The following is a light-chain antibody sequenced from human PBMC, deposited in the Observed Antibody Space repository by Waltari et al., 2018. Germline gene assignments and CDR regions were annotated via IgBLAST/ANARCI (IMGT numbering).Light chain of an antibody. CDR3: QQYYFTPYT. J-gene: IGKJ2*01. CDR2: AAS. Sequence: DMQMTQSPSALSASVGDSVTITRRARQVISNSLAWYQQRPGKAPKLLLYAASRLESGVPPRFSGSGSGTDYTLTISSLQPDDFATYYCQQYYFTPYTFGQGTKLDIK. CDR1: QVISNS. V-gene: IGKV1-NL1*01.